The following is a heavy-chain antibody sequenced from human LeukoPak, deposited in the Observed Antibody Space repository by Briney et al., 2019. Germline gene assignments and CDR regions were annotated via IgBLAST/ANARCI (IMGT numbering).Heavy chain of an antibody. V-gene: IGHV3-74*01. D-gene: IGHD4-11*01. J-gene: IGHJ4*02. Sequence: PGGSLRLSCAASGFXFSSSWIYWVRQAPGKGRVWVSRINSDESITTYADSVKGRFTISRDNAKNTLYLQMNSLRAEDTAVYYCARGLVPGFLDYWGQGTPVTVSS. CDR1: GFXFSSSW. CDR2: INSDESIT. CDR3: ARGLVPGFLDY.